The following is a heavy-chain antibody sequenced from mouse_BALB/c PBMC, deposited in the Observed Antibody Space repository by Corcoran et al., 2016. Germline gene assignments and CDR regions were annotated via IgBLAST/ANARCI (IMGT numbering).Heavy chain of an antibody. J-gene: IGHJ2*01. CDR1: GYTFTSYD. CDR3: ARLDDDDFFDY. D-gene: IGHD2-3*01. CDR2: IFPGDGST. V-gene: IGHV1-85*01. Sequence: QAQLQQSGAELVKHGASVKLSCKASGYTFTSYDINWVRQRPEQGLEWIGWIFPGDGSTKYNEKFKGKATLTTDKSSSTAYMQLSRLTSEDSAVYFCARLDDDDFFDYWGQGTTLTFSS.